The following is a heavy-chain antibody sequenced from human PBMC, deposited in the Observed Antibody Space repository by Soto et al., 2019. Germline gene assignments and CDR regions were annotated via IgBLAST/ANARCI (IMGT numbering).Heavy chain of an antibody. CDR3: ANEDY. V-gene: IGHV3-9*01. CDR1: GFTFDDYA. Sequence: EVQVVESGGGLVQPGRSLRLSCVASGFTFDDYAMHWVRQAPGKGLEWVSGISWNSGSIGYADSVKGRFTISRDNAKNSLYLQMNSLRAEDTALYYCANEDYWGQGTLVTVSS. J-gene: IGHJ4*02. CDR2: ISWNSGSI.